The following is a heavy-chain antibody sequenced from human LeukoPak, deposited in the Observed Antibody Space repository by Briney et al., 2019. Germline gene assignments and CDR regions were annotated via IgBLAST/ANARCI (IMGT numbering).Heavy chain of an antibody. J-gene: IGHJ4*02. CDR1: GGSVSSSFYY. CDR2: MYFSGST. V-gene: IGHV4-39*01. D-gene: IGHD2-15*01. CDR3: ANAASDSVDY. Sequence: SETLSLTCTVSGGSVSSSFYYWGWIRQPPGKGLEWIGSMYFSGSTHYNPSLKSRVTISVDTSKHQFSLKLTSVTAADTAVYYCANAASDSVDYWGQGTLVTVAS.